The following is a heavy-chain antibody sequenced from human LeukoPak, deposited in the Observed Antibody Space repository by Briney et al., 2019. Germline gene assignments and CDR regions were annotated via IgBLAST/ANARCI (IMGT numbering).Heavy chain of an antibody. CDR1: GFTFSSYA. J-gene: IGHJ4*02. Sequence: PGGSLRLSCAASGFTFSSYAMSWVRQAPGKGLKWVSAISGSGGSTYYADSVKGRFTISRDNAKNSLYLQMNSLRAEDTAVYHCVRGSRSSEYYFDYWGQGTLVTVSS. D-gene: IGHD6-6*01. V-gene: IGHV3-23*01. CDR2: ISGSGGST. CDR3: VRGSRSSEYYFDY.